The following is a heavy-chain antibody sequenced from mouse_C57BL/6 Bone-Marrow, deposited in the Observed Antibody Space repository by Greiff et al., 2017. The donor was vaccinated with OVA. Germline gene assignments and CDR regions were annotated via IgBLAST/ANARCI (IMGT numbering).Heavy chain of an antibody. J-gene: IGHJ3*01. CDR3: TTRTTVVVPQGFAY. V-gene: IGHV14-4*01. Sequence: EVQLQQSGAELVRPGASVKLSCTASGFNIKDDYMHWVKQRPEQGLEWIGWIDPENGDTEYASKFQGKATITADTSSNTAYLQLSSLTSEDTAVYYCTTRTTVVVPQGFAYWGQGTLVTVSA. D-gene: IGHD1-1*01. CDR1: GFNIKDDY. CDR2: IDPENGDT.